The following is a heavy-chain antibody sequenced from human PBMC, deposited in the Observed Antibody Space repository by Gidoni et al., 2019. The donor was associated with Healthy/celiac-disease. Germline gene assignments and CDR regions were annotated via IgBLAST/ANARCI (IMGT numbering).Heavy chain of an antibody. J-gene: IGHJ3*02. CDR1: GFTFDDYA. V-gene: IGHV3-9*01. CDR3: AKEGCSGGSCYDAFDI. D-gene: IGHD2-15*01. Sequence: EVQLVESGGGLVQPGGSLRLYCAASGFTFDDYAMHWVRQAPGKGLEWVSGISWNSGSIGYADSVKGRFTISRDNAKNSLYLQMNSLRAEDTALYYCAKEGCSGGSCYDAFDIWGQGTMVTVSS. CDR2: ISWNSGSI.